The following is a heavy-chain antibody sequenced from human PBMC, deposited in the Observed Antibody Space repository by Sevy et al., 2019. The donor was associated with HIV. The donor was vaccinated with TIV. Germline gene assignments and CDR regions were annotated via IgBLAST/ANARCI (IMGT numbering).Heavy chain of an antibody. V-gene: IGHV3-30-3*01. Sequence: GGSLRVSCAASGFTFSNYAIHWVRQAPGKGLEWVAVISYDGSNKYYADSVKGRFTISRDNSKNTLYLQMNSLRAEDTAVYYCARDRGPPPNYYGSGSFYNDFDYRGQGTLVTVSS. J-gene: IGHJ4*02. CDR3: ARDRGPPPNYYGSGSFYNDFDY. CDR2: ISYDGSNK. CDR1: GFTFSNYA. D-gene: IGHD3-10*01.